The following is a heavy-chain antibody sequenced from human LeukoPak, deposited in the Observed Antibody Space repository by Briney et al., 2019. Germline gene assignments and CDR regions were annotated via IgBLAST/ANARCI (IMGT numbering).Heavy chain of an antibody. V-gene: IGHV3-15*01. D-gene: IGHD5-12*01. Sequence: GGSLRLSCVASGFTFSNAWMSWVRQTPGKGLEWVGRIKSKTDGGTTDYAAPVKGRFTISRDDSKNTLYLLMNSLKTEDTAVYYCARGPSGYHNTGGQGTLVTVSS. CDR1: GFTFSNAW. CDR2: IKSKTDGGTT. CDR3: ARGPSGYHNT. J-gene: IGHJ4*02.